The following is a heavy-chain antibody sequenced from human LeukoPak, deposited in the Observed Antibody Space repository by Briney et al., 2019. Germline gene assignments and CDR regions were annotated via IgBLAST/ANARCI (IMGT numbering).Heavy chain of an antibody. CDR2: IRSKAYGGTA. V-gene: IGHV3-49*04. CDR1: GFTFGDYC. Sequence: GGSLRLSCTASGFTFGDYCMSWVRQAPGKGLEWVGFIRSKAYGGTAEYAASVKDRFIISRDDSKSIAHLQMNSLKTEDTAVYYCTRGPYNNYVDFDFWGQGTMVTVSS. D-gene: IGHD4-11*01. CDR3: TRGPYNNYVDFDF. J-gene: IGHJ4*01.